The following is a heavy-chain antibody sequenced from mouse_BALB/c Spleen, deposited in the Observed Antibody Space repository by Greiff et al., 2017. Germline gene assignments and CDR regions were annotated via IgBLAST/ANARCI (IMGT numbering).Heavy chain of an antibody. Sequence: DVMLVESGGDLVKPGGSLKLSCAASGFTFSSYGMSWVRQTPDKRLEWVATISSGGSYTYYPDSVKGRFTISRDNAKNTLYLQMSSLKSEDTAMYYCARHGNYYGPDYWGQGTTLTVSS. CDR1: GFTFSSYG. D-gene: IGHD1-2*01. V-gene: IGHV5-6*02. CDR2: ISSGGSYT. CDR3: ARHGNYYGPDY. J-gene: IGHJ2*01.